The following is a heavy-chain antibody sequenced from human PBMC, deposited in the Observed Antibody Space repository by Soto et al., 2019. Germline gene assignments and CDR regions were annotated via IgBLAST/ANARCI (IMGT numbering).Heavy chain of an antibody. Sequence: GGSLRLSCAASGFTFSSYAMHWVRQAPGKGLEWVAVISYDGSNKYYADSVKGRFTISRDNSKNTLYLQMNSLRAEDTAVYYCARDKGSYYNWGQGTLVT. CDR1: GFTFSSYA. V-gene: IGHV3-30-3*01. J-gene: IGHJ4*02. CDR3: ARDKGSYYN. D-gene: IGHD1-26*01. CDR2: ISYDGSNK.